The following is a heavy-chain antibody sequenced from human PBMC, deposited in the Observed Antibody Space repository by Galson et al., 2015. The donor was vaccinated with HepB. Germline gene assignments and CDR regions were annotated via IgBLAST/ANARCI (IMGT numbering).Heavy chain of an antibody. D-gene: IGHD3-10*01. J-gene: IGHJ4*02. CDR3: ARDRRFLFDY. Sequence: CAISGDSVSTNNGAWNWIRQSPSRGLEWPGRTYYRSKWYNDYAPSVKSRITINPDTSKNQFSLHLESATPEDTAVYYCARDRRFLFDYWGQGTLVTVSS. CDR2: TYYRSKWYN. CDR1: GDSVSTNNGA. V-gene: IGHV6-1*01.